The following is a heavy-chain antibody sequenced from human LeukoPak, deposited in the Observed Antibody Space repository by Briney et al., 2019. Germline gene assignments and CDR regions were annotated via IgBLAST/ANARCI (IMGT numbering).Heavy chain of an antibody. CDR2: VYYSGDT. D-gene: IGHD2-15*01. Sequence: SETLSLTCTVSGGSISSSSYHWGWIRQPPGKGLEWIGTVYYSGDTYYNPSLKSRVTISLDTSKNQFSLKLRSVTAADTAVYYCAREPRYCSGGSCYFFDYWGQGTLVTVSS. CDR1: GGSISSSSYH. CDR3: AREPRYCSGGSCYFFDY. J-gene: IGHJ4*02. V-gene: IGHV4-39*01.